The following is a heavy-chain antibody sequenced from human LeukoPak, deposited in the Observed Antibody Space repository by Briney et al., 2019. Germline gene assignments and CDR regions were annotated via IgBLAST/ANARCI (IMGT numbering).Heavy chain of an antibody. Sequence: GGSLRLSCAASGFTVSSNYMSWVRQAPGKGLEWVSVIYSGGSTYYADSVKGRFTISRDNSKNTLYLQMNSLRAEDTAVYYCARVWFGELSVGAFDIWGQGTMVTVSS. D-gene: IGHD3-10*01. CDR1: GFTVSSNY. CDR2: IYSGGST. CDR3: ARVWFGELSVGAFDI. J-gene: IGHJ3*02. V-gene: IGHV3-53*01.